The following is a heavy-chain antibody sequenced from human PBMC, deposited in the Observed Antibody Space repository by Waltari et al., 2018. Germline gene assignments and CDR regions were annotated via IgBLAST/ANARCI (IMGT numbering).Heavy chain of an antibody. CDR3: AKGSSSSPLDY. V-gene: IGHV3-30*18. J-gene: IGHJ4*02. CDR2: IWYDGSNK. D-gene: IGHD6-19*01. CDR1: GFTFSSYG. Sequence: QVQLVESGGGVVQPGRSLRLSCAASGFTFSSYGMHWVRQAPGKGLEWVAVIWYDGSNKYYADSVKGRFTISRDNSKNTLYLQMNSLRAEDTAMYYCAKGSSSSPLDYWGQGTLVTVSS.